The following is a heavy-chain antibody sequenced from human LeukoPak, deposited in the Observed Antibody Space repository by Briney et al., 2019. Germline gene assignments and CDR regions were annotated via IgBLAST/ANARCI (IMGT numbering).Heavy chain of an antibody. D-gene: IGHD5-24*01. CDR1: GGTFSSYA. CDR2: ISAYNGNT. CDR3: ARLGWLQLLLDY. J-gene: IGHJ4*02. Sequence: GASVKVSCKASGGTFSSYAISWVRQAPGQGLEWMGWISAYNGNTNYAQKLQGRVTMTTDTSTSTAYMELRSLRSDDTAVYYCARLGWLQLLLDYWGQGTLVTVSS. V-gene: IGHV1-18*01.